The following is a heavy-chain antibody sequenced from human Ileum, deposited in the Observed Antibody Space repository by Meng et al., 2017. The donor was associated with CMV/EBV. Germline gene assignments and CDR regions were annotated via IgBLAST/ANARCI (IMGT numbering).Heavy chain of an antibody. CDR1: GGSITSGNYY. J-gene: IGHJ4*02. CDR2: IYYSGSP. CDR3: VRQVVAASFDY. V-gene: IGHV4-30-4*08. D-gene: IGHD2-15*01. Sequence: QVQPQESCPGLVTPSPPLSLPCTVSGGSITSGNYYWSWIRQPPGRGLEWIGYIYYSGSPYYKPSLKSRVTISLDTSKNQFSLNLRSVTATDSAVYYCVRQVVAASFDYWGQGALVTVSS.